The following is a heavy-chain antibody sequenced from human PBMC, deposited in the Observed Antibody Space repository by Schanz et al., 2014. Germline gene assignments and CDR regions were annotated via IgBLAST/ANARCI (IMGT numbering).Heavy chain of an antibody. D-gene: IGHD2-15*01. CDR2: IYASGAT. CDR3: ARDRGYCSGGSCLTFDY. V-gene: IGHV3-NL1*01. CDR1: GFIFSNYG. J-gene: IGHJ4*02. Sequence: QVQLVESGGGVVQPGGSLRLSCAASGFIFSNYGMHWVRQAPGKGLEWVSTIYASGATYYADSVKRRFTISRDISKNTLYLHMNTLRSEDTAVYYCARDRGYCSGGSCLTFDYWGQGTLVTVSS.